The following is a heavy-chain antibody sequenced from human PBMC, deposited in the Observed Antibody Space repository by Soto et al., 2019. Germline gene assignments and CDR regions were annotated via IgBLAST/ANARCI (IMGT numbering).Heavy chain of an antibody. CDR1: GGSISSGGYY. CDR2: IYYSGST. Sequence: QVQLQESGPGLVKPSQTLSLTCTVSGGSISSGGYYWSWIRQHPGKGLEWIGYIYYSGSTYYNPSLKPRVTISVDPSKNQFSLKLSSVTAADTAVYYCARGVTMVRGVIHTPYFDYWGQGTLVTVSS. CDR3: ARGVTMVRGVIHTPYFDY. V-gene: IGHV4-31*03. J-gene: IGHJ4*02. D-gene: IGHD3-10*01.